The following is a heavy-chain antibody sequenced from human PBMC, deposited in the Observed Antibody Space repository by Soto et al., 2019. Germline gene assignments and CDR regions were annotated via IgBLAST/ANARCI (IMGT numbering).Heavy chain of an antibody. CDR2: ISGSDDDR. D-gene: IGHD3-16*01. V-gene: IGHV3-23*01. Sequence: TIINFARPWILKNSGEGLEWVSAISGSDDDRFYADSMTGRFTISRDNSKDTLYLQINSLRAEDMVVYYCANRIPKSRTAFGFWGQGILVT. CDR1: TIINFA. J-gene: IGHJ4*02. CDR3: ANRIPKSRTAFGF.